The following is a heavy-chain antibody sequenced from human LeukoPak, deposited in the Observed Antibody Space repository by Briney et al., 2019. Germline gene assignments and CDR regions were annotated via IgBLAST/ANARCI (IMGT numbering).Heavy chain of an antibody. CDR2: ISAYNGNT. J-gene: IGHJ4*02. D-gene: IGHD4-17*01. CDR1: GYTFTSYG. V-gene: IGHV1-18*01. Sequence: ASVKVSCKASGYTFTSYGISWVRQAPGQGLEWMGWISAYNGNTNYAQKLQGRVTMTTDTSTSTAYMELRSLRSDDTAVYYCARTIPSFSDGDYLRIPNFDYWGQGTLVTVSS. CDR3: ARTIPSFSDGDYLRIPNFDY.